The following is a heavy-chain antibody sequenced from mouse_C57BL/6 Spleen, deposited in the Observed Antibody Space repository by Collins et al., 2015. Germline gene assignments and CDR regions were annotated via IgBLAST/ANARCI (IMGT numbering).Heavy chain of an antibody. J-gene: IGHJ2*01. V-gene: IGHV1-74*01. CDR3: AVYYTNYVGFDY. Sequence: QVQLQQPGAELVKPGASVKVSCKASGYTSTSYWMHWVKQRPGQGLEWIGRIHPSDSDTTYNQKFKGKATLTVDTSSSTAYMQLSSLTSEDSAVYYCAVYYTNYVGFDYWGQGTTLTVSS. CDR2: IHPSDSDT. D-gene: IGHD2-5*01. CDR1: GYTSTSYW.